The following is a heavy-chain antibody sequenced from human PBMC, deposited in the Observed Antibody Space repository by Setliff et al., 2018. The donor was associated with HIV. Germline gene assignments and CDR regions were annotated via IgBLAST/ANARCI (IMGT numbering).Heavy chain of an antibody. Sequence: PSETLSLTCTVSGGSISSGGYYWSWIRQHPGKCLEWIGYIHYSGSTYYNPSLKSRITLSVDTSKNHFSLKLSSVTAAAPAVYCWARNSXTVTFYCYMDVWGKGTTVTSP. CDR3: ARNSXTVTFYCYMDV. D-gene: IGHD4-4*01. V-gene: IGHV4-31*03. CDR2: IHYSGST. CDR1: GGSISSGGYY. J-gene: IGHJ6*03.